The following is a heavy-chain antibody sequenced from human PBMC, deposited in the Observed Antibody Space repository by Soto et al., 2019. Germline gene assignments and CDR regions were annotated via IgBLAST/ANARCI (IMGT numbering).Heavy chain of an antibody. V-gene: IGHV1-8*01. CDR2: INPNSGNI. CDR3: ARSRASGSDYLLDY. D-gene: IGHD3-10*01. J-gene: IGHJ4*02. Sequence: QVQLVQSGAEVKKPGASVKVSCKASGNTFTSYDINWVRQATGHGLEWMGWINPNSGNIGYAQKFQGRVTMTRDTAIRTAYMEVSRLRSDDTAVYYCARSRASGSDYLLDYWGQGPLVNVSS. CDR1: GNTFTSYD.